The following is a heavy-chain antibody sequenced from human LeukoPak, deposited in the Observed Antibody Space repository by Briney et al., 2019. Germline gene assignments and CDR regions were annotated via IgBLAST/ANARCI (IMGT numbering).Heavy chain of an antibody. CDR3: ASNYRPGIADQGDY. V-gene: IGHV4-31*03. J-gene: IGHJ4*02. Sequence: KSSETLSLTCTVSGGSISSGGYYWSWIRQHPGKGLEWIGYIYYSGSTYYNPSLKSRVTISVDTSKNQFSLKLRSVTAADTAVYYCASNYRPGIADQGDYWSQGTLVTVSS. CDR2: IYYSGST. CDR1: GGSISSGGYY. D-gene: IGHD6-13*01.